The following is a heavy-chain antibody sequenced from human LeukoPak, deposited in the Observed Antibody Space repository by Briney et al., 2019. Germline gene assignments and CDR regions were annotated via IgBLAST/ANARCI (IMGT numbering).Heavy chain of an antibody. CDR2: IYHSGST. CDR1: GGSISSYY. Sequence: PSETLSLTCTVSGGSISSYYWSWIRQPPGKGLEWIGSIYHSGSTYYNPSLKSRVTISVDTSKNQFSLKLSSVTAADTAVYYCARGIYSNSYYYGMDVWGQGTTVTVSS. CDR3: ARGIYSNSYYYGMDV. V-gene: IGHV4-38-2*02. J-gene: IGHJ6*02. D-gene: IGHD4-11*01.